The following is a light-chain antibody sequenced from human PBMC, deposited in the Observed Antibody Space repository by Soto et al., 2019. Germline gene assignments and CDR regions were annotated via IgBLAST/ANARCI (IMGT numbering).Light chain of an antibody. V-gene: IGKV3D-15*01. Sequence: EIVLTQSPDALSVSPGEIATLSCRASQTVGSNLAWYQQKPGQAPRLLIYDASNRATGIPARFSGSGSGTDFTLTISSLQAEDVAVYYCQQYYSTPPTFGQGTKVDIK. J-gene: IGKJ1*01. CDR2: DAS. CDR1: QTVGSN. CDR3: QQYYSTPPT.